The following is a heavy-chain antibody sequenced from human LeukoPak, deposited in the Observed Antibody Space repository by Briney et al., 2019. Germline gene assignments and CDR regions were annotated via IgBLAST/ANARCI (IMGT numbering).Heavy chain of an antibody. J-gene: IGHJ4*02. CDR1: GITFSDHY. D-gene: IGHD3-10*01. V-gene: IGHV3-72*01. Sequence: PGGSLRLSCVASGITFSDHYMDWVRQAPGKGLEWVGRIRNKAKSYTTDYAASVKGRFTISRDDSKNSGYLQMNILKTEDTAVYCCVPHSRGGPDYWGQGTLVTVSS. CDR3: VPHSRGGPDY. CDR2: IRNKAKSYTT.